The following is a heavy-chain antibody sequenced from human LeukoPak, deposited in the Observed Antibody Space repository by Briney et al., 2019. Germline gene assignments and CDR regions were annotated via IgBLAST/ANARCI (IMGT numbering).Heavy chain of an antibody. V-gene: IGHV3-53*01. CDR2: TYYSGNT. CDR3: AKWGDYDVLTGYYVSDY. Sequence: SSYHWSWRRQPPGGGLGGSGYTYYSGNTYYTDSLKGRFTISRDNSKNTVFLQMNSLRAEDTAVYYCAKWGDYDVLTGYYVSDYWGQGTLVTVSS. CDR1: SSYH. J-gene: IGHJ4*02. D-gene: IGHD3-9*01.